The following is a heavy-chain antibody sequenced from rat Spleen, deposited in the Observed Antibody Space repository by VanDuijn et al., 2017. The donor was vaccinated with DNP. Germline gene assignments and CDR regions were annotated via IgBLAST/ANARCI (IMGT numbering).Heavy chain of an antibody. J-gene: IGHJ2*01. CDR3: ARGGS. V-gene: IGHV2S12*01. D-gene: IGHD5-1*01. CDR1: GFSLISYG. CDR2: ISSGGST. Sequence: QVQLKESGPGLVQPSQTLSLTCTVSGFSLISYGVSWVRQPPGKGLEWIAAISSGGSTYYNSALKSRLSISRDTSKSQVFLKMNSLQTEDTAMYCCARGGSWGQGVMVTVSS.